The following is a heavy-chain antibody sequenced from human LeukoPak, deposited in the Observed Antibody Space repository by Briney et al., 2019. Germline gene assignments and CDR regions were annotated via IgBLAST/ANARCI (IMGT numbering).Heavy chain of an antibody. Sequence: GGSLRLSCATSGFSVNNNYMNWVRQATGKGLEWVSLMDNFGYKHYADSVEGRVTISRDSSRNTVYLQLNSLRAEDTAVYYCAGGSYYGSGSRPGYIEYWGQGTLVTVSS. CDR2: MDNFGYK. CDR1: GFSVNNNY. J-gene: IGHJ4*02. D-gene: IGHD3-10*01. CDR3: AGGSYYGSGSRPGYIEY. V-gene: IGHV3-53*01.